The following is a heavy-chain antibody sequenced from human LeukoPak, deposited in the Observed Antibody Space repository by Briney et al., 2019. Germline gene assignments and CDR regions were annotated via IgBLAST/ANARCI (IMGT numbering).Heavy chain of an antibody. CDR2: IYYSGST. D-gene: IGHD2-21*02. Sequence: SETLSLTCTVSGGSISSSSYYWGWIRQPPGKGLEWIGNIYYSGSTYYNPSLKSRVTISVVTSKNQFSLKLSSVTAADTAVYYCARHRRSDIVVVTAIDYWGQGTLVTVSS. V-gene: IGHV4-39*01. CDR3: ARHRRSDIVVVTAIDY. J-gene: IGHJ4*02. CDR1: GGSISSSSYY.